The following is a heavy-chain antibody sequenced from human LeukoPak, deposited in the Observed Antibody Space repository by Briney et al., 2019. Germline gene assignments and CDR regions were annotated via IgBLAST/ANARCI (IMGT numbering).Heavy chain of an antibody. V-gene: IGHV3-23*01. J-gene: IGHJ5*02. Sequence: GGALRLSCAASGFTFSRYAMSWVRQAPSKRLEWVSAINGSGGSTYYAHSVKGRFTISRENSKNTLYLQMNSLRAEDTAVYYCGTTRGDYYDSSGYPVPWGQGTLVTVSS. D-gene: IGHD3-22*01. CDR2: INGSGGST. CDR3: GTTRGDYYDSSGYPVP. CDR1: GFTFSRYA.